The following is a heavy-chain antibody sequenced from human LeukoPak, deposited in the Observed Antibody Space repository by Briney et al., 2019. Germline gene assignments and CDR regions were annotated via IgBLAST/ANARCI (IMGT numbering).Heavy chain of an antibody. V-gene: IGHV3-30*04. J-gene: IGHJ4*02. CDR1: GFTFSSYA. CDR3: AKSRSVAGLAYYFDS. CDR2: IRYDGSNE. Sequence: GRSLRLSCAASGFTFSSYAMHWVRQAPGKGLEWVAFIRYDGSNEYYADSVKGRFTISRDNSKNTLYLQMNSLRAEDTAVYYCAKSRSVAGLAYYFDSWGQGTLVTVSS. D-gene: IGHD6-19*01.